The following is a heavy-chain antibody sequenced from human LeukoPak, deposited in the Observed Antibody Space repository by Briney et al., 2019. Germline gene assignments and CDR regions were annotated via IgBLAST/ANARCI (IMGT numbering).Heavy chain of an antibody. J-gene: IGHJ4*02. CDR2: ISGSGGST. CDR1: GFTFSSYA. Sequence: GGSLRLSCAASGFTFSSYAMSWVRQAPGKGLEWVSAISGSGGSTYYADSVKGRFTISRDNSKNTLYLQMNSLRAEDTAVYYCAKSTYYYDSSGYRFDYWGQGTLVTGSS. CDR3: AKSTYYYDSSGYRFDY. V-gene: IGHV3-23*01. D-gene: IGHD3-22*01.